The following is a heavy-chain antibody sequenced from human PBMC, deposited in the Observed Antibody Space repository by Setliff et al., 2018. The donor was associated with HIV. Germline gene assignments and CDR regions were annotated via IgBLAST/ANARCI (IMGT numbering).Heavy chain of an antibody. Sequence: PGGSLRLSCAASDFSFSRYDMNWVRQAPGKGLECVSYISTSTRTIYYADSVKGRFTISRDNAKKSLYLQMNSLRAEDTAVYYCVRDVYTSNWYLNWFDPWGQGTLVTVSS. D-gene: IGHD6-13*01. V-gene: IGHV3-48*04. CDR1: DFSFSRYD. J-gene: IGHJ5*02. CDR3: VRDVYTSNWYLNWFDP. CDR2: ISTSTRTI.